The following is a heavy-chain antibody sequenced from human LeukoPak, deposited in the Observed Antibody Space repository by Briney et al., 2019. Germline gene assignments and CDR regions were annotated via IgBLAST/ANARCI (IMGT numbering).Heavy chain of an antibody. V-gene: IGHV4-30-2*01. J-gene: IGHJ4*02. CDR2: IYHSGST. D-gene: IGHD3-22*01. Sequence: SETLSLTCAVSGGSISSGGYSWSWIRQPPGKGLEWIGYIYHSGSTYYNPSLKSRVTISVDRSKNQFSLKLSSVTAADTAVYYCARGRPYYYDSSGYWDYWGQGTLVTVSS. CDR1: GGSISSGGYS. CDR3: ARGRPYYYDSSGYWDY.